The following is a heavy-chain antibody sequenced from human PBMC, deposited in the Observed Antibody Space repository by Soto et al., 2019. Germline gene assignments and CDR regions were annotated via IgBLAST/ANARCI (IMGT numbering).Heavy chain of an antibody. V-gene: IGHV2-70*13. CDR2: IERDDDDK. D-gene: IGHD1-20*01. CDR1: GFSLTSPGMC. J-gene: IGHJ6*02. Sequence: SCPTLVNPTETLTLTCTFSGFSLTSPGMCVSWIRQPPGKALEWLALIERDDDDKYYSTSLKTRLTISKDTRKNQVVLTMANMDPADTGTYYCARSIRGPRRFNGMDVWGQGTTVTVSS. CDR3: ARSIRGPRRFNGMDV.